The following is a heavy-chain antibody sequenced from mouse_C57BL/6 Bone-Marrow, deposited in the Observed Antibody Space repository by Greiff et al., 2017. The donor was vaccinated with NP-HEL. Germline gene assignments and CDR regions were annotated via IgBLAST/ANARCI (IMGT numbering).Heavy chain of an antibody. J-gene: IGHJ2*01. V-gene: IGHV5-4*01. CDR3: ARGRYYGSSLDY. D-gene: IGHD1-1*01. CDR2: ISDGGSYT. CDR1: GFTFSSYA. Sequence: DVHLVESGGGLVKPGGSLKLSCAASGFTFSSYAMSWVRQTPEKRLEWVATISDGGSYTYYPDNVKGRFTISRDNAKNNLYLQMSHLKSEDTAMYYCARGRYYGSSLDYWGQGTTLTVSS.